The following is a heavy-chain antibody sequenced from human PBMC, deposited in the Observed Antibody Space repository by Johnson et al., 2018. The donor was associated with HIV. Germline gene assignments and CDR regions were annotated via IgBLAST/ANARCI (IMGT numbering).Heavy chain of an antibody. CDR2: ISYDGSNK. Sequence: QVQLVESGGGVVQPGRSLRLSCAASGFTFSSYAMHWVRQAPGKGLEWVAVISYDGSNKYYADSVKGRFTISRDNSKNTLYLQMNSLRAEDTAVYYGARGEEEQLGDAFDIWGQGTMVTVSS. CDR3: ARGEEEQLGDAFDI. D-gene: IGHD6-6*01. V-gene: IGHV3-30*04. J-gene: IGHJ3*02. CDR1: GFTFSSYA.